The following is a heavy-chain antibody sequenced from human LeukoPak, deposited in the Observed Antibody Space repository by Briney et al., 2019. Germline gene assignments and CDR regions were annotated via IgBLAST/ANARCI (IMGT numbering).Heavy chain of an antibody. CDR1: GFAFSSQA. V-gene: IGHV3-23*01. CDR3: AKDARRTSGWYFFDY. D-gene: IGHD6-19*01. J-gene: IGHJ4*02. CDR2: ISDSGGST. Sequence: EGSLRLSCAASGFAFSSQAMGWVRQAPGKGLEWVSVISDSGGSTYYADSVKGRFTISRDNSKNTLFLQMNSLRAEDTAVYYCAKDARRTSGWYFFDYWGQGTLVTVSS.